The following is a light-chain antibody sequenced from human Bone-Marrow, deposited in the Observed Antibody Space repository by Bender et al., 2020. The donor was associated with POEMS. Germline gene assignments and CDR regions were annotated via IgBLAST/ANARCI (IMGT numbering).Light chain of an antibody. J-gene: IGLJ7*01. CDR1: TGSDVSDYEH. CDR2: DVT. V-gene: IGLV2-23*02. Sequence: QSALTQPASVSGSPGQSITISCTGTTGSDVSDYEHVSWYQQHPGKAPKVIIYDVTKRPSGVPDRFSGSKSANTTSLTISGLQAADEADYYCCSFEPGSTFAVFGGGSHLTVL. CDR3: CSFEPGSTFAV.